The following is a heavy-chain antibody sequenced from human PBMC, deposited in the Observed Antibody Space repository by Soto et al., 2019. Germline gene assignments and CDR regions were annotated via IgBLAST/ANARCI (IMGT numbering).Heavy chain of an antibody. V-gene: IGHV1-69*01. CDR1: GGTFSSYA. D-gene: IGHD5-12*01. J-gene: IGHJ4*02. CDR3: ATTGDGYGNSAKADY. Sequence: QVQLVQSGAEVKKPGSSVKVSCKASGGTFSSYAISWVRQAPGQGLEWMGGIIPIFGTANYAQKFQGRVTITADESTSTAYMELSSLRSKDTAVYYCATTGDGYGNSAKADYWGQGTLVTVSS. CDR2: IIPIFGTA.